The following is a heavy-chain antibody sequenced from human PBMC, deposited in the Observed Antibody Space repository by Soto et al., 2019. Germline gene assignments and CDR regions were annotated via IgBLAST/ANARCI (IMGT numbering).Heavy chain of an antibody. CDR3: ARRMGGWYYGSGSYYNPDAFDI. CDR2: IYYSGST. V-gene: IGHV4-39*01. CDR1: GGSISSSSYY. Sequence: QLQLQESGPGLVKPSETLSLTCTVSGGSISSSSYYWGWIRQPPGKGLEWIGSIYYSGSTYYNPSLKSRVTISVDTSKNQFSLKLSSVTAADTAVYYCARRMGGWYYGSGSYYNPDAFDIWGQGTMVTVSS. D-gene: IGHD3-10*01. J-gene: IGHJ3*02.